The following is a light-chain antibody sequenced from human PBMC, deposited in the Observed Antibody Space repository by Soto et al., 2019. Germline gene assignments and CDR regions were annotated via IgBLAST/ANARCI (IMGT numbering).Light chain of an antibody. CDR2: AAS. CDR3: QKYNSAPLT. CDR1: QGIGVY. Sequence: DIQMTQSPSSLSASLGDRVTITCRASQGIGVYLAWFQQKPGNAPKLLIYAASTLQSGVPSRFSGSESGTDFTLTGSSLQPEDVATYYCQKYNSAPLTFGGGTRVEIK. V-gene: IGKV1-27*01. J-gene: IGKJ4*01.